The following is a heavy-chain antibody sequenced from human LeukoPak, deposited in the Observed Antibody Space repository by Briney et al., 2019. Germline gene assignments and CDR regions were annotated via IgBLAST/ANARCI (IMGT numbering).Heavy chain of an antibody. D-gene: IGHD3-16*01. V-gene: IGHV1-46*01. CDR1: GYTFTSYY. CDR3: VCGSGGYFDY. Sequence: GASVKVSCKASGYTFTSYYMHWVRQAPGQGLEWMGIINPSGGSTSYAQKFQGRVTMTTDTSTSTVYMELSSLRSEDTAVYYCVCGSGGYFDYWGQGTLVTVSS. J-gene: IGHJ4*02. CDR2: INPSGGST.